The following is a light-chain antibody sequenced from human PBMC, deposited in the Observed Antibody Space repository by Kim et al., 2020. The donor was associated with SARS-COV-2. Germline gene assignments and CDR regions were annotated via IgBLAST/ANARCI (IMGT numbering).Light chain of an antibody. CDR3: AAWDDSLNGVI. CDR2: SNN. Sequence: GQRVTISCSGSNSNIGSNTVNWYQHLPGTAPKLLIYSNNQRPSGVPDRFSGPKSGTSASLAFSGLQSEDEADYYCAAWDDSLNGVIFGGGTQLTVL. CDR1: NSNIGSNT. V-gene: IGLV1-44*01. J-gene: IGLJ2*01.